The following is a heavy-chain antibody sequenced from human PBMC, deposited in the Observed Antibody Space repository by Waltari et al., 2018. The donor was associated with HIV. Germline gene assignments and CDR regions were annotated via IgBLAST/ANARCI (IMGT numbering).Heavy chain of an antibody. V-gene: IGHV3-15*01. CDR3: TTGNIVVVTDY. Sequence: VQLVESVGGWVTPGGSRRLYCAASGYTFTHARMNWVRQAPGKGLEWVGSGKSETEGGTKDYAAPVKGRFTISREDSKNTLYQQMNSQKTEDTAVYYCTTGNIVVVTDYWGQGTLVTVSS. CDR1: GYTFTHAR. CDR2: GKSETEGGTK. D-gene: IGHD2-21*02. J-gene: IGHJ4*02.